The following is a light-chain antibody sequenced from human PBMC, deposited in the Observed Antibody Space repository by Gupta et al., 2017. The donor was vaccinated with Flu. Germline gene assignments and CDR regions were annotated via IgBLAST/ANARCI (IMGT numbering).Light chain of an antibody. CDR2: DAS. J-gene: IGKJ1*01. CDR3: QQKNSIPWT. V-gene: IGKV1-39*01. Sequence: SASVDERVNNTGLTTGKRDRCLKTYLDWYQQKPGEAPKLLIYDASRLESGVPSRFSGSGSGTDFTLTISSLQPDDFATYYCQQKNSIPWTFGRGTKVEIK. CDR1: DRCLKTY.